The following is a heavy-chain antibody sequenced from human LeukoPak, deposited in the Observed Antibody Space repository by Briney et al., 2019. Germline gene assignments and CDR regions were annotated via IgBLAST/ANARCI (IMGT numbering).Heavy chain of an antibody. D-gene: IGHD6-19*01. CDR1: GFTFSSYS. V-gene: IGHV3-21*01. CDR2: ISSSSSYI. CDR3: ARDGEIAVAGTNWFDP. J-gene: IGHJ5*02. Sequence: GGSLKLSCAASGFTFSSYSMNWVRQAPGKGLEWVSSISSSSSYIYYADSVKGRFTISRDNAKNSLYLQMNSLRAEDTAVYYCARDGEIAVAGTNWFDPWGQGTLVTVSS.